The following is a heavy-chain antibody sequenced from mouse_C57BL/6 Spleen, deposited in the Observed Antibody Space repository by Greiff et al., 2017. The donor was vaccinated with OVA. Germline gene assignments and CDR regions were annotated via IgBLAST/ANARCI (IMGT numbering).Heavy chain of an antibody. D-gene: IGHD2-3*01. CDR3: ARKGGYDVYAMDY. CDR2: IWSGGST. J-gene: IGHJ4*01. Sequence: VQLQQSGPGLVQPSQSLSITCTVSGFSLTSYGVHWVRQSPGKGLEWLGVIWSGGSTDYNAAVISRLSISKDNSKSQVFFKMNSLQADDTAIYYCARKGGYDVYAMDYWGQGTSVTVSS. V-gene: IGHV2-2*01. CDR1: GFSLTSYG.